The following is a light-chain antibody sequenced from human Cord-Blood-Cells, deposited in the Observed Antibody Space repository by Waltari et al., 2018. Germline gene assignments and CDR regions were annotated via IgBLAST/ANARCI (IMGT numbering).Light chain of an antibody. J-gene: IGLJ2*01. Sequence: QSALTQPASVSGSPGQSITISCTGTSSDVGSHHLVSWYQQHPGKAPKLMIYEGSKRPSGVSNRFSGSKSGNTASLTISGLQAEDEADYYCCSYAGSSTVVFGGGTKLTVL. CDR3: CSYAGSSTVV. CDR2: EGS. CDR1: SSDVGSHHL. V-gene: IGLV2-23*01.